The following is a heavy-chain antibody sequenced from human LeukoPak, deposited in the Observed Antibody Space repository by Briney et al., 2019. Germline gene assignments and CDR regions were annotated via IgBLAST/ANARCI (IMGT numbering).Heavy chain of an antibody. Sequence: ASVKVSCKASGYTFTSYGISWVRQAPGQGLEWMGWISAYNGNTNYAQKLQGRVTMTTDTSTSTAYMELRSLRSDDTAVYYCARDHRKRDQNNWFDPWGQGTLDTVSS. J-gene: IGHJ5*02. CDR2: ISAYNGNT. V-gene: IGHV1-18*01. CDR3: ARDHRKRDQNNWFDP. CDR1: GYTFTSYG.